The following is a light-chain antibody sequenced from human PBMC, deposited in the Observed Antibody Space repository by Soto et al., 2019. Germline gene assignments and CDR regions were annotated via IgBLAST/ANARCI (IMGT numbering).Light chain of an antibody. V-gene: IGLV1-44*01. J-gene: IGLJ3*02. CDR3: AAWEDSLNGWV. CDR2: SNN. Sequence: QSVLTQPPSASGTPGQRVTLSCSGSNSNIGSNTVNWYHQLPGTAPKLLIYSNNQRPSGVPDRFSGSKSGTSASLAISGLQSEDEADYYCAAWEDSLNGWVFGGGTQLTVL. CDR1: NSNIGSNT.